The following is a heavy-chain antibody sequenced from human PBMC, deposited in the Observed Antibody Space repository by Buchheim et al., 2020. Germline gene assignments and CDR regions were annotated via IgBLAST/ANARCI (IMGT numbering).Heavy chain of an antibody. V-gene: IGHV4-34*01. CDR3: AIAARYFDYGMDV. CDR2: INHSGST. J-gene: IGHJ6*02. CDR1: GGSFSGYY. D-gene: IGHD3-9*01. Sequence: QVQLQQWGAGLLKPSETLSLTCAVYGGSFSGYYWSWIRQPPGKGLEWIGKINHSGSTNYNPSLKSRVTISVDTSKNQFSLKLSSVTAADTAVYYCAIAARYFDYGMDVWGQGTT.